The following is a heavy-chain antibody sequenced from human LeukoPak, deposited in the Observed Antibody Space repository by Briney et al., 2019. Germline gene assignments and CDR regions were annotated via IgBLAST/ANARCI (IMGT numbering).Heavy chain of an antibody. CDR1: GYTFIGHY. CDR3: ARDEGATTPYFDY. D-gene: IGHD1-26*01. Sequence: ASVKVSCKASGYTFIGHYLHWVRQAPGQGLEWMGWINPNSGGTNYAQKFQGRVTLTRDTSSSTAYMEVTRLRSDDSAVYYCARDEGATTPYFDYWGQGTLVTVSS. CDR2: INPNSGGT. J-gene: IGHJ4*02. V-gene: IGHV1-2*02.